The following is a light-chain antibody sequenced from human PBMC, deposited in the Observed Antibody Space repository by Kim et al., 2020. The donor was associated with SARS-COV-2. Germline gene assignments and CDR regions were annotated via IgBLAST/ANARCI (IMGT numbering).Light chain of an antibody. CDR3: LLFFGGSYV. J-gene: IGLJ1*01. Sequence: PGGTVTLTCAASAGAVTTTLYSRWFQQKPGQAPRPLIFGTTNKHSWTPARFSGSLLGGKAALTLSGVQAEDEADYYCLLFFGGSYVFGSGTKVTVL. CDR1: AGAVTTTLY. CDR2: GTT. V-gene: IGLV7-43*01.